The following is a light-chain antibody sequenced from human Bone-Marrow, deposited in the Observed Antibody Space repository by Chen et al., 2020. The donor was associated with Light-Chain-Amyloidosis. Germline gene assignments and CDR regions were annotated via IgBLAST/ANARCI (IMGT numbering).Light chain of an antibody. CDR1: QTISSNY. J-gene: IGKJ4*01. CDR3: QQYGTSPLT. CDR2: GSS. Sequence: EIVFMQSPGTLSLSPGAGANLSCRASQTISSNYLTWYQQKFSQAPRLLIYGSSSRATGIPDRFPGSRSGTGFTLTINRLEPEDFAMYYCQQYGTSPLTFGGGTKVEIK. V-gene: IGKV3-20*01.